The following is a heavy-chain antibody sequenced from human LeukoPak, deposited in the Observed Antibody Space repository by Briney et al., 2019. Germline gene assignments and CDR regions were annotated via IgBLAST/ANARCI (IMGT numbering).Heavy chain of an antibody. V-gene: IGHV4-39*07. D-gene: IGHD3-22*01. J-gene: IGHJ4*02. Sequence: SETLSLTCTVSGGSISSSSYYWGWIRQPPGKGLEWIGSIYYSGSTYYNPSLKSRVTISVDTSKNQFSLKLSSVTAADTAVYYCATHSYDSLALDYWGQGTLVTVSS. CDR3: ATHSYDSLALDY. CDR1: GGSISSSSYY. CDR2: IYYSGST.